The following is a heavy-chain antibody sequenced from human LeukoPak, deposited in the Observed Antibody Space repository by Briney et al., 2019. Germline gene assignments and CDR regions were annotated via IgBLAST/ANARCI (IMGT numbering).Heavy chain of an antibody. V-gene: IGHV3-74*01. D-gene: IGHD1-14*01. CDR2: MNADGRTI. CDR3: ARAGNHYFDL. J-gene: IGHJ2*01. CDR1: GFTFSSSW. Sequence: GGSLRLSCAASGFTFSSSWMHWVRQGPGKGLVWVARMNADGRTINYADSVKGRFTISRDNAKYTLYLQMNSLRTEDAAVYYCARAGNHYFDLWGRGTQVTVSS.